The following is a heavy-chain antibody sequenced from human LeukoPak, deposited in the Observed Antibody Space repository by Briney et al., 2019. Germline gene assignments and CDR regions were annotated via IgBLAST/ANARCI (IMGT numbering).Heavy chain of an antibody. D-gene: IGHD3-10*01. V-gene: IGHV4-30-4*01. CDR1: GASTSSGDVY. J-gene: IGHJ6*04. CDR3: ARGIFGSPWGMDV. CDR2: IYYSEST. Sequence: SETLSLTCGVSGASTSSGDVYWNWIRQTPGKGREWIGYIYYSESTYNNPSVKRRLTLSLDKSKNEFSLKVTSVTAADTDVYFCARGIFGSPWGMDVWGKGTTVTVSS.